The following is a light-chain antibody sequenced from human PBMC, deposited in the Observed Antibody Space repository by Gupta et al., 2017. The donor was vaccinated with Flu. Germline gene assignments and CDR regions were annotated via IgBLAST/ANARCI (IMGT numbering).Light chain of an antibody. CDR2: GAS. Sequence: DQQKPGQAPRLLTYGASSRATGIPDRFSGSGSETDFTLTISRLEPEDFAVYYCQQCDSSPLTFGGRTQVEIK. J-gene: IGKJ4*01. V-gene: IGKV3-20*01. CDR3: QQCDSSPLT.